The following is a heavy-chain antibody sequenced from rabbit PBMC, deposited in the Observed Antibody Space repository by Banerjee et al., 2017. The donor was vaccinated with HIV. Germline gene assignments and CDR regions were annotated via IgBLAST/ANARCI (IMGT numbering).Heavy chain of an antibody. J-gene: IGHJ4*01. CDR2: IYAGSSVST. D-gene: IGHD8-1*01. V-gene: IGHV1S45*01. CDR1: GFSFSNKYV. CDR3: ARDAGSNYWTIYFNL. Sequence: QEQLEESGGDLVKPEGSLTLTCTASGFSFSNKYVMCWVRQAPGKGLEWIACIYAGSSVSTYYASWAKGRFTISKTSSTTVTLQMTSLTAADTATYFCARDAGSNYWTIYFNLWGPGTLVTV.